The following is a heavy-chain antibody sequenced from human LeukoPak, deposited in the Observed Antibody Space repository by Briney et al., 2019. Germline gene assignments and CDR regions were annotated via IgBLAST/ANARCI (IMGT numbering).Heavy chain of an antibody. D-gene: IGHD7-27*01. V-gene: IGHV4-4*07. Sequence: NPSETLSLTCTVSGGSIGTYYWSWIRQPAGKGLEWIGRIFTTGGANYNPSLKSRVTMSLDTSKNLFSLKLNSVTAADTAVYYCVRDGPSWGLLWGQGALVTVSS. CDR1: GGSIGTYY. CDR3: VRDGPSWGLL. CDR2: IFTTGGA. J-gene: IGHJ4*02.